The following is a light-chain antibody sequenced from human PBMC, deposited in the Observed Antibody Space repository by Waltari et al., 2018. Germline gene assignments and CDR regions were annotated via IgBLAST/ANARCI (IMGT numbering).Light chain of an antibody. V-gene: IGKV1-39*01. CDR2: SAS. CDR3: QESYSSPPST. J-gene: IGKJ1*01. Sequence: DIQMTQSPSSLSAVVGDRVTITCRASQSIGNYLNWYQQKPGKAPQLLIYSASSLQRGVPSRFSGRGSGTEFSLTISGLQPEDFATYYCQESYSSPPSTFGQGTKVDIK. CDR1: QSIGNY.